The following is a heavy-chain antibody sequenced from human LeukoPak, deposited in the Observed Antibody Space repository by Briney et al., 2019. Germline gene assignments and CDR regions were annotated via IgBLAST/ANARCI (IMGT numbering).Heavy chain of an antibody. J-gene: IGHJ4*02. CDR3: ARERGHLDC. CDR2: ISYDGGNK. CDR1: GFTFSTYG. Sequence: PGGSLRLSCAASGFTFSTYGMHWVRQAPGKGLERVAVISYDGGNKYYADSVKGRFTISRDNSKNTLYLQMNSLRAEDTAVYYCARERGHLDCWGQGTLVTVSS. D-gene: IGHD6-25*01. V-gene: IGHV3-30*03.